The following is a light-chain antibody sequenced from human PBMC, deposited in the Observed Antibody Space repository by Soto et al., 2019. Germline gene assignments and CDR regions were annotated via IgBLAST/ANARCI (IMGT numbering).Light chain of an antibody. J-gene: IGKJ1*01. V-gene: IGKV1-5*03. CDR1: RSISNS. CDR2: KAS. CDR3: QQYAALWT. Sequence: DIQMTQSPFTLSASVGDRVTITCRASRSISNSLAWYQLKPGQAPKILIYKASTLDSGVPSRFSGSGSGTEFTLTFSSLQPDDFATYYCQQYAALWTFGQGTKVDIK.